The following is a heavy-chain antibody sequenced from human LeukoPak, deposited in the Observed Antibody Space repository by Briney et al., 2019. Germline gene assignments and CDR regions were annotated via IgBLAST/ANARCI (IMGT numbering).Heavy chain of an antibody. D-gene: IGHD4-11*01. CDR2: IYYSGST. CDR1: GGSISSYY. Sequence: SETLSLTCTVSGGSISSYYWNWIRQPPGKGLEWIGYIYYSGSTNYNPSLKSRVTISVDTSKNQFSLKVSSVTAADTAVYYCARAPSTALETKYYFDYWGQGALVTVSS. J-gene: IGHJ4*02. CDR3: ARAPSTALETKYYFDY. V-gene: IGHV4-59*01.